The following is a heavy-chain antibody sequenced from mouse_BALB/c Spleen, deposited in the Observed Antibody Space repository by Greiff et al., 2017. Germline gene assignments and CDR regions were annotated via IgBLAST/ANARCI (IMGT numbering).Heavy chain of an antibody. CDR1: GYSFTSYW. Sequence: VQLQQSGTVLARPGASVKMSCKASGYSFTSYWMHWVKQRPGQGLDWIGAIYPGNSDTSYNQKFKGKAKLTAVTSASTAYMELSSLTNEDSAVYYCTLYYGSSLFAYWGQGTLVTVSA. D-gene: IGHD1-1*01. CDR3: TLYYGSSLFAY. V-gene: IGHV1-5*01. J-gene: IGHJ3*01. CDR2: IYPGNSDT.